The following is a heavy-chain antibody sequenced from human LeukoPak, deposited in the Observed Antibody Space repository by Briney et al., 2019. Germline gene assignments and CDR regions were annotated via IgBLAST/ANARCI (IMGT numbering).Heavy chain of an antibody. J-gene: IGHJ5*02. CDR3: ARAELGMVRGVPSWFDP. Sequence: SETLSLTCAGYGGSFSGYYWSWIRQPPGKGLEWIGEINHSGSTNYNPSLKSRVTISVDTSKNQFSLKLSSVTAADTAVYYCARAELGMVRGVPSWFDPWGQGTLVTVSS. CDR1: GGSFSGYY. D-gene: IGHD3-10*01. V-gene: IGHV4-34*01. CDR2: INHSGST.